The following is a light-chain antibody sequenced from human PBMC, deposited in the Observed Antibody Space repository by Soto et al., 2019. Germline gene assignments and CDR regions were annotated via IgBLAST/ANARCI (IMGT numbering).Light chain of an antibody. Sequence: QSVLTQPASVSGSPGQSITISCTGTSTDVGLYNYVSWYQQHPGKAPKLMIYEVSKRPSGVSDRFSGSKSGNTASLTISGLQAEDEADYYCTSYTTSSTYVFGTGTKVTVL. CDR2: EVS. CDR3: TSYTTSSTYV. J-gene: IGLJ1*01. CDR1: STDVGLYNY. V-gene: IGLV2-14*01.